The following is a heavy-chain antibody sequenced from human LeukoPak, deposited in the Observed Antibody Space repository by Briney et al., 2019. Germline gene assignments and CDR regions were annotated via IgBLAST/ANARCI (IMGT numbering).Heavy chain of an antibody. CDR3: ARGRVVRGVMAY. Sequence: SETLSLTYAVYGGSFSGYYWSWIRQPPGKGLEWIGEINHSGSTNYNPSLKSRVTISVDTSKNQFSLKLSSVTAADTAVYYCARGRVVRGVMAYWGQGTLATVSS. J-gene: IGHJ4*02. CDR2: INHSGST. CDR1: GGSFSGYY. V-gene: IGHV4-34*01. D-gene: IGHD3-10*01.